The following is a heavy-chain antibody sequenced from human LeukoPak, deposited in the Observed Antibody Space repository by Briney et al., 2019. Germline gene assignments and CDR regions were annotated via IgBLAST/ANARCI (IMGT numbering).Heavy chain of an antibody. CDR3: ARHEGYCSTTSCYVWFDP. CDR2: IYSGDSDT. CDR1: RYGFTSYW. J-gene: IGHJ5*02. Sequence: GEALQIYSHGSRYGFTSYWIGWARPMTRKGRGWKGIIYSGDSDTRYSPSFQGVVTISADNSINTTYLQYISLKASDTAMYYCARHEGYCSTTSCYVWFDPWGQGTLVTVSS. V-gene: IGHV5-51*01. D-gene: IGHD2-2*01.